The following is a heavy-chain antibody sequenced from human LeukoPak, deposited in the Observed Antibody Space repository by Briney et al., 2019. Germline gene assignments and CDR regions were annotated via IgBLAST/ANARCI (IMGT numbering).Heavy chain of an antibody. V-gene: IGHV3-48*01. D-gene: IGHD3-22*01. CDR1: GFTFSSYS. CDR3: ASLGGYYDSSGLYY. Sequence: GGSLRLSCAASGFTFSSYSMNWVRQAPGKGLEWVSYISSNSSTIYYADSVKGRFTISRDNAKNSLYLQMNSLRAEDTAVYYCASLGGYYDSSGLYYWGQGTLVTVSS. CDR2: ISSNSSTI. J-gene: IGHJ4*02.